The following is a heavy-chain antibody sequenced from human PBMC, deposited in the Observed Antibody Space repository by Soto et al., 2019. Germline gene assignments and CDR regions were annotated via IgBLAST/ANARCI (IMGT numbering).Heavy chain of an antibody. J-gene: IGHJ1*01. CDR1: GGTFSIYA. V-gene: IGHV1-69*13. CDR3: ARVGNIALPY. CDR2: IIPIFGTA. D-gene: IGHD7-27*01. Sequence: SVKVSCKASGGTFSIYAISCVLQSPGQWLDWMGGIIPIFGTANYAQKFQGRVTITADESTSTAYMELNSLRVDDTAVYYCARVGNIALPYWGQGTLVTVSS.